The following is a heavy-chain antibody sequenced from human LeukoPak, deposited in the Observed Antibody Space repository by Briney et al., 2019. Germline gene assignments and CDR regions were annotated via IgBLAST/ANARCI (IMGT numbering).Heavy chain of an antibody. J-gene: IGHJ4*02. CDR3: ARHLAVAATGFDY. CDR1: GGSVSSYY. D-gene: IGHD2-15*01. CDR2: IYYIGST. V-gene: IGHV4-59*08. Sequence: PSETLSLTCTVSGGSVSSYYWSWIRLPPGKGLEWIGYIYYIGSTNYNPSLKSRVTISVDISKNQFSLKLSSVTAADTAVYYCARHLAVAATGFDYWGQGALVTVSS.